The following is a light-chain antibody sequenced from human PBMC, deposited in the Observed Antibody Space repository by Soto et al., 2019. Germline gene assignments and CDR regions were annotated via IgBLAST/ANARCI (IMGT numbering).Light chain of an antibody. Sequence: QSVLTQPPSASGTPGQRVAISCSGGSSDIGSNPVNWYLHLPGAAPKLLIYRDNQRPSGVPVRFSCSKSGTSASLTISARQSEDEAAYFCSAWDDNIYGPVFGGGTTLTVL. CDR1: SSDIGSNP. CDR2: RDN. CDR3: SAWDDNIYGPV. V-gene: IGLV1-44*01. J-gene: IGLJ2*01.